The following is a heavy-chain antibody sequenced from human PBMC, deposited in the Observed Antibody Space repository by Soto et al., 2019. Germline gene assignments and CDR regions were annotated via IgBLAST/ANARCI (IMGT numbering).Heavy chain of an antibody. CDR3: GRVVEGAIRHTDPDS. J-gene: IGHJ5*01. CDR1: GVSIHNSHSF. D-gene: IGHD2-21*01. Sequence: QVHLQESGPGLVKPSETLSLTCTVSGVSIHNSHSFWAWIRQPPGKGLQFIASVYHNGGAHYNSSLKSRVTISVGTANNQVSLRMRSLTAADTAFYYCGRVVEGAIRHTDPDSWGQGILVTVSS. V-gene: IGHV4-39*01. CDR2: VYHNGGA.